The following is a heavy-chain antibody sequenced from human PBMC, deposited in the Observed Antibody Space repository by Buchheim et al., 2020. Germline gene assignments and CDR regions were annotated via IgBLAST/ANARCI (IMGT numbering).Heavy chain of an antibody. CDR2: IYYSGST. J-gene: IGHJ6*02. CDR3: ASRIDSSSWQLYYYYYGMDV. V-gene: IGHV4-39*01. D-gene: IGHD6-13*01. CDR1: GGSISSSSYY. Sequence: QLQLQESGPGLVKPSETLSLTCTVSGGSISSSSYYWGWIRQPPGKGLEWIGSIYYSGSTYYNPSLKSRVTISVDTSKNQFSLKLSSVTAADTAVYYCASRIDSSSWQLYYYYYGMDVWGQGTT.